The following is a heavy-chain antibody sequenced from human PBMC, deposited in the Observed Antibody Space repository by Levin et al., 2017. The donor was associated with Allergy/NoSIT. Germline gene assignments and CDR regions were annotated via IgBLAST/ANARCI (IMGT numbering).Heavy chain of an antibody. J-gene: IGHJ4*02. CDR3: ARPYGSSPG. CDR1: GGSISGSSFY. V-gene: IGHV4-39*01. Sequence: SETLSLTCTVSGGSISGSSFYWGWIRQPPGKGLEWIGSIYYGGSTYYNPSLESRVTISVDTSKNQFSLRLTSVTATDTAVYYCARPYGSSPGWGPGTLVTVSS. CDR2: IYYGGST. D-gene: IGHD2-15*01.